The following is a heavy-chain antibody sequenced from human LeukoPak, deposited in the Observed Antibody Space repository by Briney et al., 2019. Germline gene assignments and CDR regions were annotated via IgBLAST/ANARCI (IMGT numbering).Heavy chain of an antibody. CDR1: GYTFTSYY. J-gene: IGHJ4*02. CDR2: INPSGGST. V-gene: IGHV1-46*01. Sequence: ASVKVSCKASGYTFTSYYMHWVRQAPGQGLEWMGIINPSGGSTSYAQKFQGRVTMTRDTSTSTVYMELSSLRSDDTAVYYCARESAEGILDYWGQGTLVTVSS. CDR3: ARESAEGILDY.